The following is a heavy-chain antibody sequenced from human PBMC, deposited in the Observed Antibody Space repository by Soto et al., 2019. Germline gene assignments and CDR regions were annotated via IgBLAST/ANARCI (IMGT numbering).Heavy chain of an antibody. Sequence: GESLKISCKGSGYSFTSYWIAWVRQMPGKGLECMGIICPGDSDTRYSPSFEGQVTISADKSINTAYLQWSSLKASDSAMYYCARPFDTSGWYDHWGQGTLVTVSS. CDR3: ARPFDTSGWYDH. CDR1: GYSFTSYW. J-gene: IGHJ5*02. V-gene: IGHV5-51*01. D-gene: IGHD6-19*01. CDR2: ICPGDSDT.